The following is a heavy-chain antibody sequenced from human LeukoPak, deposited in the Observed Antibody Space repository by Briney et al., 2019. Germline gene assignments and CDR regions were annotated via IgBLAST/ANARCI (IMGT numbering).Heavy chain of an antibody. Sequence: GESLKISCKGSGYIFTSYWIAWVRQQSGKGLECLGIIDPRDSDTRYSPSFEGQVTISADKSISTAYLHWSGPQASDTAMYYCARGTGVRYCSNGVCYTSDYWGQGTLVTVSS. J-gene: IGHJ4*02. CDR2: IDPRDSDT. CDR3: ARGTGVRYCSNGVCYTSDY. D-gene: IGHD2-8*01. CDR1: GYIFTSYW. V-gene: IGHV5-51*01.